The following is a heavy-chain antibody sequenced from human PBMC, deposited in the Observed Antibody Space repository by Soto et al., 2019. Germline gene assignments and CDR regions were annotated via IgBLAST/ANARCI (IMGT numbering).Heavy chain of an antibody. J-gene: IGHJ4*02. Sequence: SETLSHTCTVYDGSFSGYYWSWILKHPLKGLEFIGEVSHSGSRNYNPSLKSRVTISVDTSKNQFSLKLSSVTAADTAVYYCARGRGSSSSDRKYYFEYWGQGTLVTVSS. CDR1: DGSFSGYY. D-gene: IGHD6-6*01. V-gene: IGHV4-34*01. CDR2: VSHSGSR. CDR3: ARGRGSSSSDRKYYFEY.